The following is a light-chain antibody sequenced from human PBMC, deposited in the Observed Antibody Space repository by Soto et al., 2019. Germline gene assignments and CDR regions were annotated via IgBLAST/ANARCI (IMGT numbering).Light chain of an antibody. CDR3: ATWDDSLNGYV. CDR2: SNN. CDR1: SSNIGSNT. V-gene: IGLV1-44*01. Sequence: QSFLTQPPSASGTPGQRVTISCSGRSSNIGSNTVNWYQQLPGTAPKLLFYSNNQRPSGVPDRFSGSKSGTSASLATSGLQSEDEADYYCATWDDSLNGYVFGTGTKVTVL. J-gene: IGLJ1*01.